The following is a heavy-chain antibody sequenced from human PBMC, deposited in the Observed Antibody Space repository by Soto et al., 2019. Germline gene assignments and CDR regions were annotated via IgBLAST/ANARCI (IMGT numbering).Heavy chain of an antibody. CDR1: GYSISSSNW. V-gene: IGHV4-28*01. D-gene: IGHD1-26*01. CDR3: GRRETQGPMDY. Sequence: PSETLSLTCAVSGYSISSSNWWGWIRQPPGKGLEWIGYIYYSGTTYYNPSLKSRVTMSVDTSKNQFSLKLTSVTAVDTAVYYCGRRETQGPMDYWGQGTLVPVSP. J-gene: IGHJ4*02. CDR2: IYYSGTT.